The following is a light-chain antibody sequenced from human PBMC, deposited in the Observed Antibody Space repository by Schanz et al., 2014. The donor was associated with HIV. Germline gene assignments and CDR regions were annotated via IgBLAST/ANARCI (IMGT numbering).Light chain of an antibody. CDR2: GAS. CDR1: QSVSSY. CDR3: QQYGSSPRT. J-gene: IGKJ1*01. Sequence: EIVLTQSPATLSLSPGERATLSCRASQSVSSYLAWYQQKPGQAPRLLIYGASTRLTGIPARFSGSGSGTDFTLTISRLEPEDFAVYYCQQYGSSPRTFGQGTQVEIK. V-gene: IGKV3-20*01.